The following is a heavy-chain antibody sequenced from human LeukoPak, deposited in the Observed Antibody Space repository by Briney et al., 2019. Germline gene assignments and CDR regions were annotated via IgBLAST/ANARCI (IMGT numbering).Heavy chain of an antibody. V-gene: IGHV3-74*01. CDR3: ARDSVDTAMATLELWVY. J-gene: IGHJ4*02. D-gene: IGHD5-18*01. Sequence: GGSLRLSCAASGLTFSSHWMHWVRQAPGKGLVWVSRITNDGSSTTYADSVKGRFTISRDNAKNSLYLQMNSLRAEDTAVYYCARDSVDTAMATLELWVYWGQGTLVTVSS. CDR1: GLTFSSHW. CDR2: ITNDGSST.